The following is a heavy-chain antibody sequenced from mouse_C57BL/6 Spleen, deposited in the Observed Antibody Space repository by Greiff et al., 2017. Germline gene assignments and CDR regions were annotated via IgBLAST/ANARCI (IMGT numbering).Heavy chain of an antibody. CDR1: GYSITSGYY. J-gene: IGHJ3*01. D-gene: IGHD1-1*01. CDR3: ARGGYGSSYGAWFAY. V-gene: IGHV3-6*01. CDR2: ISYDGSN. Sequence: EVKLMESGPGLVKPSQSLSLTCSVTGYSITSGYYWNWIRQFPGNKLEWMGYISYDGSNNYNPSLKNRISITRDTSKNQFFLKLNSVTTEDTATYYCARGGYGSSYGAWFAYWGQGTLVTVSA.